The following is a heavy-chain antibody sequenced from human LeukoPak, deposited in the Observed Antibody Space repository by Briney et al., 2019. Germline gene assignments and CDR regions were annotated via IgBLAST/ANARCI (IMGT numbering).Heavy chain of an antibody. D-gene: IGHD3-10*01. Sequence: GGSLRLSCAASGFTFSSYAMSWVRQAPGKGLEWVSAISGSGGSTYYADSVKGRFTISRDNSKNTLYLQMNSLRAEDTAVYYCAKDQGVFTMVRGGYYFDYWGQGTLVTVSS. CDR3: AKDQGVFTMVRGGYYFDY. CDR1: GFTFSSYA. J-gene: IGHJ4*02. V-gene: IGHV3-23*01. CDR2: ISGSGGST.